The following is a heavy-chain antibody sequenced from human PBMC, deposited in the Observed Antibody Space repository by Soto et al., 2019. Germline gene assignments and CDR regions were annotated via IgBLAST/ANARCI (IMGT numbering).Heavy chain of an antibody. Sequence: QVQLQESGPGLVKPSETLSLTCTVSGASITSADYYWGWIRQPPGTGREWIGSSSYSGATHYNPSLKSRVTIVADGFKNKSSLKLASVTAADTAVYYCGSASAGLYYYDTNDYHSPYFDYWGQGTPVTVSS. CDR3: GSASAGLYYYDTNDYHSPYFDY. V-gene: IGHV4-39*01. J-gene: IGHJ4*02. D-gene: IGHD3-22*01. CDR2: SSYSGAT. CDR1: GASITSADYY.